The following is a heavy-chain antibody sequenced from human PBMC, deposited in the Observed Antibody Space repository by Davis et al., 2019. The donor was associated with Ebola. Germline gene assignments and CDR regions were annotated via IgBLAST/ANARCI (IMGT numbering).Heavy chain of an antibody. J-gene: IGHJ3*02. CDR2: IYYSGSA. D-gene: IGHD3-22*01. Sequence: MPSETLSLTCNVSAGSISSNYWSWIRQPPGKGLEWIGYIYYSGSANYNPSLESRVTISVDTSKNQFSLKLSSVTAADTAVYYCARAGPYYYDSSGYHRAYAFDIWGQGTMVTVSS. CDR1: AGSISSNY. V-gene: IGHV4-59*01. CDR3: ARAGPYYYDSSGYHRAYAFDI.